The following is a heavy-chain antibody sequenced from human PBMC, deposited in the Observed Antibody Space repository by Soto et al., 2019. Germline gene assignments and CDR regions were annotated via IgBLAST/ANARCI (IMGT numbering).Heavy chain of an antibody. CDR2: ISSSSSTI. D-gene: IGHD4-17*01. CDR1: GFTFSSYS. CDR3: ARDPIQHRSGGDSDWYFDL. Sequence: GGSLRLSCAASGFTFSSYSMNWVRQAPGKGLEWVSYISSSSSTIYYADSVKGRFTISRDNAKNSLYLQMNSLRAEDTAVYYCARDPIQHRSGGDSDWYFDLWGRGTLVTVSS. J-gene: IGHJ2*01. V-gene: IGHV3-48*01.